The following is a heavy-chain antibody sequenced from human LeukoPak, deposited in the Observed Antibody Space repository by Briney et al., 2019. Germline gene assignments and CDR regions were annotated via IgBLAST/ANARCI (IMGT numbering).Heavy chain of an antibody. CDR3: ARERTLTSCYDY. CDR1: GYTFTGYY. D-gene: IGHD2-15*01. V-gene: IGHV1-2*02. J-gene: IGHJ4*02. CDR2: INPNSGGT. Sequence: ASVKVSCKASGYTFTGYYMHWVRQAPGQGLEWMGWINPNSGGTNYAQKFQGRVTMTRDTSISTAYMELSRLRSDDTAVYYCARERTLTSCYDYWGQGTLVTVSP.